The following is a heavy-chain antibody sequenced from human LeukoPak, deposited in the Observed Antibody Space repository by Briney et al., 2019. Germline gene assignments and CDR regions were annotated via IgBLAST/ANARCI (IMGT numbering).Heavy chain of an antibody. Sequence: GGSLRLSCAASGFTFSSYGMHWVRQAPGKGLEWVAVISYDGSNKYYADSVKGRFTISRDNSKNTLYLQMNSLRAEDTAVYYCASSPSESYYYYGMDVWGQGTTVTVSS. J-gene: IGHJ6*02. D-gene: IGHD1-26*01. CDR2: ISYDGSNK. CDR1: GFTFSSYG. V-gene: IGHV3-30*19. CDR3: ASSPSESYYYYGMDV.